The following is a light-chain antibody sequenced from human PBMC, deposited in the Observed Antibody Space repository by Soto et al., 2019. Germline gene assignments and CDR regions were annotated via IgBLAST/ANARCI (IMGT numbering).Light chain of an antibody. J-gene: IGLJ1*01. V-gene: IGLV6-57*04. CDR1: SGSIASYY. Sequence: NFMLTQPHSVSESPGKTLTISCTRSSGSIASYYVQWYQQRPGRAPTTVIYEGDDRPSGVPDRFSGSIDSSSNSASLTISGLKTEDEADYYCLSYDSSNFVFGTGTKVTVL. CDR2: EGD. CDR3: LSYDSSNFV.